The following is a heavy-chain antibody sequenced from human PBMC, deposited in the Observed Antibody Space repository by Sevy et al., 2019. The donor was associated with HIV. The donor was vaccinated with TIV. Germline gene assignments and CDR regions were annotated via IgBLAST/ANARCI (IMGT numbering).Heavy chain of an antibody. J-gene: IGHJ4*02. V-gene: IGHV3-21*01. D-gene: IGHD2-15*01. CDR3: ARDPGYCSGGSCLYFDY. CDR2: ISSSSSYI. CDR1: GFTFSSYS. Sequence: GGSLRLSCAASGFTFSSYSMNWVRQAPGKGLEWVSSISSSSSYIYYADSVKGRFTNCRDNAKNSLSLQMNSLRAEDTAVYYCARDPGYCSGGSCLYFDYWGQGTLVTVSS.